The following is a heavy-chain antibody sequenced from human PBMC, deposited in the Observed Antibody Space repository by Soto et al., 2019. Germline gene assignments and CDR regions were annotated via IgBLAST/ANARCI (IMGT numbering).Heavy chain of an antibody. D-gene: IGHD6-13*01. CDR2: ISGSGGST. Sequence: EVQLLESGGGLVQPGGSLRLSCAASGFTFSNYAVTWVRQAPGKGLEWVSTISGSGGSTYYADSVKGRFTISRDNSKNTLYLQMNSLRAEDTAVYYCAKDRGSSWYEIDSWGQGTLVTVSS. CDR1: GFTFSNYA. V-gene: IGHV3-23*01. CDR3: AKDRGSSWYEIDS. J-gene: IGHJ4*02.